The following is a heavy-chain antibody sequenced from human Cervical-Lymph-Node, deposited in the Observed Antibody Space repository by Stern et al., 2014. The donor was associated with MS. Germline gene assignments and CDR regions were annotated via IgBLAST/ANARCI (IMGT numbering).Heavy chain of an antibody. CDR2: INPYSGTT. Sequence: VQLVESGAEVKKPGASVKVSCRASGYTFITYYMYWVRQAPGQGLEWISMINPYSGTTTYAPKFQGRVTMTRDTSTSTVYMERRSVRSEDTAMYYGARALSSGFDYWGQGTLLTVSS. CDR1: GYTFITYY. D-gene: IGHD6-19*01. J-gene: IGHJ4*02. V-gene: IGHV1-46*01. CDR3: ARALSSGFDY.